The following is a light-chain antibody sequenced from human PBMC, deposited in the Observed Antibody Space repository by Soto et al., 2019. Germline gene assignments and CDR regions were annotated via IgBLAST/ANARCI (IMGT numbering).Light chain of an antibody. CDR1: SSNIGNNY. J-gene: IGLJ2*01. Sequence: QSVLTQPPSVSAAPGQRVTLSCSGRSSNIGNNYVSWYQQLPGTAPKLLIYENNKRPSGSPDRFSGSKSGTSATLGITGLQTGDEADYDCGTWDSSLSAGVFGGGTKLTVL. CDR2: ENN. CDR3: GTWDSSLSAGV. V-gene: IGLV1-51*02.